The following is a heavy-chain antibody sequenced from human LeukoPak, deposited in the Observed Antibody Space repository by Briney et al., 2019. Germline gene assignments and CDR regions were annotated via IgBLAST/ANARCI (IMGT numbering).Heavy chain of an antibody. CDR2: INQGGSEK. D-gene: IGHD6-19*01. CDR1: GFTFSNYW. Sequence: PGGSLRLSCAASGFTFSNYWMGWVRQAPGKGLEWVANINQGGSEKYYLNSVKGRFTISRDNAKNSLYLQMNSLRTDDTAIYYCVRDGSGYDYWGQGTLVTVSS. J-gene: IGHJ4*02. CDR3: VRDGSGYDY. V-gene: IGHV3-7*05.